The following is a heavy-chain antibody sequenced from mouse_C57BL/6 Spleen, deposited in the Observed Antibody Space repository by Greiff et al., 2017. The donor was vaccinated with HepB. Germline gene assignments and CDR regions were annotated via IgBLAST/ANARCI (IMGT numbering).Heavy chain of an antibody. D-gene: IGHD2-1*01. Sequence: QVHVKQSGAELVKPGASVKMSCKASGYTFTSYWITWVKQRPGQGLEWIGDIYPGSGSTNYNEKFKSKATLTVDTSSSTAYMQLSSLTSEDSAVYYCARSGGNDYVDYWGQGTTLTVSS. CDR2: IYPGSGST. CDR1: GYTFTSYW. V-gene: IGHV1-55*01. CDR3: ARSGGNDYVDY. J-gene: IGHJ2*01.